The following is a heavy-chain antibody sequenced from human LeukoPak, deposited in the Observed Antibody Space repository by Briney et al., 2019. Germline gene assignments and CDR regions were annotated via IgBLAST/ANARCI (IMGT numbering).Heavy chain of an antibody. V-gene: IGHV3-23*01. Sequence: GGSLRLSCAASGFTFSNYAMMWVRQAPGKGLEWVSGISSSGGSTYYADSVTGRFTISKDKSKNTLYLQMDNLRAEDTGVYFCARLPTFYYDSSGYHYDYWGQGTLVTVSS. J-gene: IGHJ4*02. D-gene: IGHD3-22*01. CDR1: GFTFSNYA. CDR2: ISSSGGST. CDR3: ARLPTFYYDSSGYHYDY.